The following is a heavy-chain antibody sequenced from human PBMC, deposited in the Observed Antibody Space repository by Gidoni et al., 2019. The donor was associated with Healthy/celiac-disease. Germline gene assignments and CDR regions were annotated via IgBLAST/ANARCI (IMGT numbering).Heavy chain of an antibody. J-gene: IGHJ3*02. CDR2: INHSGST. CDR1: GGSFSGYY. Sequence: QVQLQPWGAGLLKPSETLSLTCAVYGGSFSGYYWSWIRQPPGKGLEWIGEINHSGSTNYNPSLKSRVTISVDTSKNQFSLKLSSVTAADTAIYYCARGPYSSSWFHAFDIWGQGTMVTVSS. V-gene: IGHV4-34*01. CDR3: ARGPYSSSWFHAFDI. D-gene: IGHD6-13*01.